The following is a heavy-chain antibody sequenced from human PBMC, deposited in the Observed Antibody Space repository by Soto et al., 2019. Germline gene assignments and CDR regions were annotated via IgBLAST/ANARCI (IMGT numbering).Heavy chain of an antibody. CDR3: AREYSSSSLLSRPPAFDI. CDR2: INPNSGGT. Sequence: ASVKVSCKASGYTFTGYYMHWVRQAPGQGLEWMGWINPNSGGTNYAQKFQGWVTMTRDTSISTAYMELSRLRSDDTAVYYCAREYSSSSLLSRPPAFDIWGQGTMVTV. V-gene: IGHV1-2*04. D-gene: IGHD6-6*01. CDR1: GYTFTGYY. J-gene: IGHJ3*02.